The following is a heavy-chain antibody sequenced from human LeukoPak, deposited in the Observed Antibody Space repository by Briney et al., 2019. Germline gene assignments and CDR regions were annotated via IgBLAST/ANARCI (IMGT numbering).Heavy chain of an antibody. J-gene: IGHJ4*02. Sequence: PSETLSLTCTVSGGSISTYYGNWIRQAPGKGLEWIGYIYYSGSTNYSPSLKSRVTISVDTSRNQFSLKLSSVTAADRAVYYCAKHEGSYYDKSGYTFDFWGQGTLVTVSS. CDR2: IYYSGST. CDR1: GGSISTYY. D-gene: IGHD3-22*01. V-gene: IGHV4-59*08. CDR3: AKHEGSYYDKSGYTFDF.